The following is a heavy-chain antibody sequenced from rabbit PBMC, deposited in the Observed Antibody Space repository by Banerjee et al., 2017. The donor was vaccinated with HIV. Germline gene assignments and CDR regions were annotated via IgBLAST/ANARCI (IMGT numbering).Heavy chain of an antibody. CDR1: GFDFSSYY. D-gene: IGHD8-1*01. J-gene: IGHJ4*01. Sequence: QEQLEKSGGGLVQPGGSLKLSCKASGFDFSSYYMGWVRQAPGKGLEWIACIRTGDGKTFYASWAKGRFTISKTSSTTVTLQMTSLTAADTATYFCARDITLDSSYYQFNFWGPGTLVT. CDR2: IRTGDGKT. V-gene: IGHV1S45*01. CDR3: ARDITLDSSYYQFNF.